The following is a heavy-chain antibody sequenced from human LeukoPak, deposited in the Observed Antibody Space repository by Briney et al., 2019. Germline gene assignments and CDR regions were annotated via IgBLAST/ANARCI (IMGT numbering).Heavy chain of an antibody. CDR2: IYYTGIT. CDR1: GGSISGNSFY. V-gene: IGHV4-39*07. Sequence: SETLSLTCTVSGGSISGNSFYWGWVRQPPGKGLEWIGNIYYTGITYYNPSLKSRVTISVDTSKNQFSLKLSSVTAADMAVYYCARGLTIYYFDYWGQGTLVTVSS. CDR3: ARGLTIYYFDY. D-gene: IGHD3-3*02. J-gene: IGHJ4*02.